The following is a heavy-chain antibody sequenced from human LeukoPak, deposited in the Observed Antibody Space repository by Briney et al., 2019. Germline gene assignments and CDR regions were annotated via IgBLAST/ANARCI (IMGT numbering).Heavy chain of an antibody. D-gene: IGHD6-19*01. CDR3: ARVFDSSGWYGSKPGRY. V-gene: IGHV1-18*01. Sequence: RASVKVSCKASGYTFTSYGISWVRQAPGQGLEWMGWISAYNGNTNYAQKLQGRVTMTTDTSTSTAYMELRSLRSDDTAVYYCARVFDSSGWYGSKPGRYWGQGTLVTVSS. CDR2: ISAYNGNT. J-gene: IGHJ4*02. CDR1: GYTFTSYG.